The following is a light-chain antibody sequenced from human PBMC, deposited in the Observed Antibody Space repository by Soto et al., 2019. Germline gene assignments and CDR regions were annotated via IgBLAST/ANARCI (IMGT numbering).Light chain of an antibody. CDR3: KYQGS. V-gene: IGKV3-20*01. CDR2: DVS. CDR1: QSVSRRY. J-gene: IGKJ4*01. Sequence: IVLTQSPDTLSLSPGQRATLSCRASQSVSRRYLAWYQQKPGQAPILLIYDVSERASDIPDRFRGSGSGTDFTLTINRLVPEDVAVYYCKYQGSFGGGTKVEIE.